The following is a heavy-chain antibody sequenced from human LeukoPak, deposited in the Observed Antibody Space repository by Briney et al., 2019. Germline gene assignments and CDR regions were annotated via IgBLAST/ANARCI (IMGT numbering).Heavy chain of an antibody. CDR1: AGSISSYY. Sequence: SETLSLTCTVPAGSISSYYWSWIRQPPGKGLEWIGYIYYSGSTNSNPSLKSRVTISVDTSKNQFSLKLSSVTAADTAVYYCARNTAMEYYYMDVWGKGTTVTVSS. J-gene: IGHJ6*03. D-gene: IGHD5-18*01. CDR3: ARNTAMEYYYMDV. CDR2: IYYSGST. V-gene: IGHV4-59*01.